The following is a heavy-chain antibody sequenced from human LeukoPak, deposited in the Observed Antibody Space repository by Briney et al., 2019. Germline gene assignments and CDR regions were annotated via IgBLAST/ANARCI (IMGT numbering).Heavy chain of an antibody. Sequence: ASVKVSCKASGGTFSSYAISWVRQAPAQGLEWMGGIIPILGIANYAQKFQGRVTITADKSTSTAYMELSSLRSEDTAVYYCASSRQYQWLVREGFDYWGQGTLVTVSS. V-gene: IGHV1-69*10. CDR3: ASSRQYQWLVREGFDY. CDR1: GGTFSSYA. CDR2: IIPILGIA. D-gene: IGHD6-19*01. J-gene: IGHJ4*02.